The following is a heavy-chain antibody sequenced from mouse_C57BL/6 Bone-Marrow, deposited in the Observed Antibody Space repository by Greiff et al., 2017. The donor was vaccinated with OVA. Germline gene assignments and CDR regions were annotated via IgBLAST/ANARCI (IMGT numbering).Heavy chain of an antibody. D-gene: IGHD4-1*01. CDR2: IDPSDSYT. Sequence: VKLQQPGAELVKPGASVKLSCKASGYTFTSYWMQWVKQRPGQGLEWIGEIDPSDSYTNYNQKFKGKATLTVDTSSSTAYMQLSSLTSEDSAVYYCARNWDADYWGQGTTLTVSS. CDR1: GYTFTSYW. J-gene: IGHJ2*01. CDR3: ARNWDADY. V-gene: IGHV1-50*01.